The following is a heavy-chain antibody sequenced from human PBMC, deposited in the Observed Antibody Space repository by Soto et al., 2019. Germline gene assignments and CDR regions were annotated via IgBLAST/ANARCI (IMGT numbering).Heavy chain of an antibody. CDR1: GFIFSDYT. CDR3: ARDHGGSTWFVGVYYFFGMDV. D-gene: IGHD6-13*01. CDR2: ISSSEDAI. Sequence: EVQLVESGGDLVQPGGSLRLSYAASGFIFSDYTMTWVRQAPGRGLEFVSHISSSEDAIFYAESVKGRFTVSRDNAKNSLYLKMNRLRDDDTAVYFCARDHGGSTWFVGVYYFFGMDVWGQGTAVTVSS. V-gene: IGHV3-48*02. J-gene: IGHJ6*02.